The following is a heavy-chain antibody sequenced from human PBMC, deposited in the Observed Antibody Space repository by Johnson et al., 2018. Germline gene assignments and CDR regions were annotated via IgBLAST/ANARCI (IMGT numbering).Heavy chain of an antibody. CDR1: GFTFSSYV. CDR2: ISYDGPTK. V-gene: IGHV3-30-3*01. Sequence: VQLVETGGGVVQPGRSLRLSCAASGFTFSSYVIHWVRQAPGKGLEWVALISYDGPTKYYADSVKGRFTIPRDNSRNTLYLKMNSLQTEDTAVYYCARDRDAFDVWGQGTMVTVSS. J-gene: IGHJ3*01. CDR3: ARDRDAFDV.